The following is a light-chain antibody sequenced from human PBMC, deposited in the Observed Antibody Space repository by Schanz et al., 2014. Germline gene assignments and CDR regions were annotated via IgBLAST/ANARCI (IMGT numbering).Light chain of an antibody. J-gene: IGLJ1*01. Sequence: QSALTQPASVSGSPGQSITISCTGTSSDVGSYNLVSWYQQHPGEAPKLLIYEGTKRPSGVSSRFSGSKSGHTASLTISGLQAEDEAHYYCFSYTRLTTPYVFGSGTKLTVL. V-gene: IGLV2-14*02. CDR2: EGT. CDR3: FSYTRLTTPYV. CDR1: SSDVGSYNL.